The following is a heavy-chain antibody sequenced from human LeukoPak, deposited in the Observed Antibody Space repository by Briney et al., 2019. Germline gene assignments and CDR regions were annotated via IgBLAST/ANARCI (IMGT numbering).Heavy chain of an antibody. Sequence: RASVKVSCKASGYTFTSYYMHRVRQAPGQGLEWMGIINPSGGSTSYAQKFQGRVTMTRDTSTSTVYMELSSLRSEDTAVYYCARVGIAARPTLYFDYWGQGTLVTVSS. D-gene: IGHD6-6*01. CDR3: ARVGIAARPTLYFDY. CDR1: GYTFTSYY. J-gene: IGHJ4*02. V-gene: IGHV1-46*01. CDR2: INPSGGST.